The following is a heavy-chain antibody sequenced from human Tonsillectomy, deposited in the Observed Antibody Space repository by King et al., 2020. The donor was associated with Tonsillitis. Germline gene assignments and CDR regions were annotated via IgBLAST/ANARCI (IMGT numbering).Heavy chain of an antibody. D-gene: IGHD6-19*01. V-gene: IGHV3-30*04. CDR1: GFTFSSYA. J-gene: IGHJ4*02. CDR3: ARDWLVLAWYFDY. CDR2: ISYDGSNK. Sequence: VQLVESGGGVVQPGRSLRLSCAASGFTFSSYAMHWVRQAPGKGLEWVAVISYDGSNKYYADSVKGRFTISRDNSKNTLYLQMNSLRAEDTAVYYCARDWLVLAWYFDYWGQGTLVTVSS.